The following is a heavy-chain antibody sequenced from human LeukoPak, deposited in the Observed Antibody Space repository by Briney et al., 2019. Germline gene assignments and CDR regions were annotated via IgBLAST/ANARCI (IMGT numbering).Heavy chain of an antibody. CDR2: ITWDGEST. J-gene: IGHJ4*02. CDR1: GFTFTDYN. Sequence: AGGSLRLSCVVSGFTFTDYNMHWVRQAPGKGLEWVSLITWDGESTYYADSLKGRLTISRDSSKNSLYLQMNSLRTEDTALYYCAKEILPYCSGSSCFGYFDYWGQGTLVTVSS. V-gene: IGHV3-43*01. CDR3: AKEILPYCSGSSCFGYFDY. D-gene: IGHD2-15*01.